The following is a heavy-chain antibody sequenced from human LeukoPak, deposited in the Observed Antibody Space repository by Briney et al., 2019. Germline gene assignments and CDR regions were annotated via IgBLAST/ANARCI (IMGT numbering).Heavy chain of an antibody. CDR2: IRYDGSNK. Sequence: GGSLRLSCAASGFTFSSYGMHWVRQAPGKGLEWVAVIRYDGSNKYYADSVKGRFTISRDNSKNTLYLQINSLRAYDTAVYYCANTRPREYSYSDLDYWGQGTLVTVSS. CDR1: GFTFSSYG. CDR3: ANTRPREYSYSDLDY. V-gene: IGHV3-30*02. D-gene: IGHD5-18*01. J-gene: IGHJ4*02.